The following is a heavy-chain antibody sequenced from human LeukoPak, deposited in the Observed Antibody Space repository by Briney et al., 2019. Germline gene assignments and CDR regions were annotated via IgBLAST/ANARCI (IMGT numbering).Heavy chain of an antibody. D-gene: IGHD2-21*01. CDR1: GGSISSYY. CDR3: ARVQGRPIASFDY. J-gene: IGHJ4*02. V-gene: IGHV4-59*01. Sequence: PSETLSLTCTVSGGSISSYYWSWIRQPPGKGLEWIGYIYYSGSTNYNPSLKSRVTISVDTSKNQFSLKLSSVTAADTAVYYCARVQGRPIASFDYWGQGTLVTVSS. CDR2: IYYSGST.